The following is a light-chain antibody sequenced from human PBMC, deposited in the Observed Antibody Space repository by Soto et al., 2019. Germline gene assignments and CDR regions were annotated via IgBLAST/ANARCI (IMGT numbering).Light chain of an antibody. Sequence: EIVLTRSPGTLSLSPGERATLSCRASQSVSSSYLAWYQQKPGQAPRLLIYGASSRATGIPDRFSGSGSGTDFTLTISRLEPEDFAVYYCQQYGSSRWTFGQGTKVDIK. J-gene: IGKJ1*01. CDR1: QSVSSSY. CDR2: GAS. CDR3: QQYGSSRWT. V-gene: IGKV3-20*01.